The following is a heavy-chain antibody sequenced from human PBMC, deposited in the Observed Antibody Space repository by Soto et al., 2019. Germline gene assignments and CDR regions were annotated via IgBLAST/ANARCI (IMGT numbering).Heavy chain of an antibody. Sequence: SVKVSCKASVYTFTSYYIHWVRQAPGQGLEWMGIINPSGDYTSYAQKFQGRVTMTRDTSTGTVYMELSSLRSEDTAVYYCARDIPPDGMDVWGQGTTVTVSS. V-gene: IGHV1-46*01. CDR3: ARDIPPDGMDV. CDR1: VYTFTSYY. J-gene: IGHJ6*02. CDR2: INPSGDYT. D-gene: IGHD2-21*01.